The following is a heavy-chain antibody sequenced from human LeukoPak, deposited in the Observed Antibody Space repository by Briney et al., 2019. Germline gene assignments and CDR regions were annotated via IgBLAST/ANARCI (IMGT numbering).Heavy chain of an antibody. Sequence: GGSLRLSCAASGFTFSSYRMNWVRQAPGKGLEWVSYISSSSSTIYYADSVKGRFTISRDNAKNSLYLQMNSLRAEDTAVYYCAKGEKLLWFGELLDAFDIWGQGTMVTVST. D-gene: IGHD3-10*01. J-gene: IGHJ3*02. CDR2: ISSSSSTI. CDR3: AKGEKLLWFGELLDAFDI. V-gene: IGHV3-48*01. CDR1: GFTFSSYR.